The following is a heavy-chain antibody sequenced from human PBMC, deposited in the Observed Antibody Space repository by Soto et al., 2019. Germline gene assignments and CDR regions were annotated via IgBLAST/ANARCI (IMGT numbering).Heavy chain of an antibody. D-gene: IGHD6-13*01. J-gene: IGHJ4*02. CDR3: ASLYSSSWCPTFDY. V-gene: IGHV4-39*01. Sequence: QLQLQESGPGLVKPSETLSLTCTVSGGSISSSSYYWGWIRQPPGKGLEWIGSIYYSGSTYYNPSLKSRVTIPVDTSKNQFSLKMSSVTAADTAVYYCASLYSSSWCPTFDYWGQGTLVTVSS. CDR1: GGSISSSSYY. CDR2: IYYSGST.